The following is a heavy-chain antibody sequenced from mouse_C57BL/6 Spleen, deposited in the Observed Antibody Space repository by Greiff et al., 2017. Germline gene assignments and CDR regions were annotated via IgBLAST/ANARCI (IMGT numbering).Heavy chain of an antibody. CDR2: INPYNGGT. D-gene: IGHD1-1*01. J-gene: IGHJ3*01. CDR3: ASSHGSSPAWFAY. CDR1: GYTFTDYY. Sequence: VHVKQSGPVLVKPGASVKMSCKASGYTFTDYYMNWVKQSHGKSLEWIGVINPYNGGTSYNQKFKGKATLTVDKSSSTAYMGLNSLTSEDSAVYYCASSHGSSPAWFAYWGQGTLVTVSA. V-gene: IGHV1-19*01.